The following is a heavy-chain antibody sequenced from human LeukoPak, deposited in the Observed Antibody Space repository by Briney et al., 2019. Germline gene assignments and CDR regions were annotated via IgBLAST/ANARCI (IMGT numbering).Heavy chain of an antibody. V-gene: IGHV3-23*01. CDR1: GFTFSSYA. Sequence: RGGSLRLSCAASGFTFSSYAMSWVRQAPGKGLEWVSAISGSGGSTYYADSVKGWLTISRDNSKNTLHLQMNSLRGEDTAVYYCAKVGPYYCNGGFDYWGQGTLVTVSS. CDR2: ISGSGGST. J-gene: IGHJ4*02. D-gene: IGHD4-11*01. CDR3: AKVGPYYCNGGFDY.